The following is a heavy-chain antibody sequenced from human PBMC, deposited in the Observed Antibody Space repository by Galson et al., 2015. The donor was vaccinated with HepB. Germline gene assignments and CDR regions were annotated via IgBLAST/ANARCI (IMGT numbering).Heavy chain of an antibody. CDR3: TTGKPPIRMTTSMGDFDS. D-gene: IGHD2/OR15-2a*01. V-gene: IGHV3-30*03. Sequence: SLRLSCAASRFIFSNYGMHWVRQAPGKGLEWVAVITYDGSDKYYADSVKGRFTVSRDNSKKTLFLEMNSLRGEDTALYYCTTGKPPIRMTTSMGDFDSWGQGTLVTVSS. J-gene: IGHJ4*02. CDR1: RFIFSNYG. CDR2: ITYDGSDK.